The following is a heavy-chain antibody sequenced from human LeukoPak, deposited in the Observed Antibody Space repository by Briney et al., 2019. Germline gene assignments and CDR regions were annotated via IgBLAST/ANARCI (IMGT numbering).Heavy chain of an antibody. CDR3: ATYSSLNRREFQF. CDR2: IKTDGSEK. V-gene: IGHV3-7*01. Sequence: GGSLRLSCEGSGFTLSNYWMGWVRQAPGKGLQWVANIKTDGSEKYYVDSVKGRFTNSRDNAKNSLYLQMNSLRAEDTAVYYCATYSSLNRREFQFWGQGTLLTVSS. J-gene: IGHJ1*01. CDR1: GFTLSNYW. D-gene: IGHD3-22*01.